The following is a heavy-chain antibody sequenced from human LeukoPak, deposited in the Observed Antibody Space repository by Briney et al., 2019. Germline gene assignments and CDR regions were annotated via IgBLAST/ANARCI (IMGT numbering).Heavy chain of an antibody. J-gene: IGHJ4*02. CDR1: GGTFSSYA. V-gene: IGHV1-69*13. CDR3: ARMMVRGNYYFDY. CDR2: IIPIFGTA. Sequence: SVKVSCKASGGTFSSYAISWVRQAPGQGLEWMGGIIPIFGTANYAQKFQGRATITADESTSTAYMELSSLRSEDTAVYYCARMMVRGNYYFDYWGQGTLVTVSS. D-gene: IGHD3-10*01.